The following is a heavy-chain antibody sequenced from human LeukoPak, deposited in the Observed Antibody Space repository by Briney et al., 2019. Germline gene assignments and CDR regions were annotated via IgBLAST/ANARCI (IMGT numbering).Heavy chain of an antibody. V-gene: IGHV3-30*02. CDR1: GFTFSTYG. Sequence: GGSLRLSCAASGFTFSTYGMHWVRQAPGKGLEWVAFIRNDGSNKYYADSVKGRFTISRDNSKNTLYLQMNSLRAEDTAVYYCAVSVRFERVWHYFNNWGQGTQVTVSS. J-gene: IGHJ4*02. CDR2: IRNDGSNK. CDR3: AVSVRFERVWHYFNN. D-gene: IGHD3-9*01.